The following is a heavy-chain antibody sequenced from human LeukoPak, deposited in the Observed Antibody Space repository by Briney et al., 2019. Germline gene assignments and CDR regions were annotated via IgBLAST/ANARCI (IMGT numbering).Heavy chain of an antibody. V-gene: IGHV3-30*03. D-gene: IGHD1-20*01. CDR1: GFTFSSYG. Sequence: GGSLRLSCAASGFTFSSYGMHWVRQAPGKGLEWVAVISYDGSNKYYADSVKGRFTISRDNSKNSLYLQMNSLRAEDTAVYYCARDPPFIIGTTFFDYWGQGTLVTVSS. CDR3: ARDPPFIIGTTFFDY. J-gene: IGHJ4*02. CDR2: ISYDGSNK.